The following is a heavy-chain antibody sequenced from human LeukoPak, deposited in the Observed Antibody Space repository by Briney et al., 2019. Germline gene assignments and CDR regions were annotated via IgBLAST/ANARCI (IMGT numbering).Heavy chain of an antibody. CDR1: GFTFSSYA. CDR3: AKAESSSWYFDY. V-gene: IGHV3-23*01. Sequence: GGSLRLSCAASGFTFSSYAMSWVRQAPGEGLEWVSAISGSGGSTYYADSGKGRFTISRDNSKNTLYLQMNSLRAEDTAVYYCAKAESSSWYFDYWGQGTLVTVSS. D-gene: IGHD6-13*01. CDR2: ISGSGGST. J-gene: IGHJ4*02.